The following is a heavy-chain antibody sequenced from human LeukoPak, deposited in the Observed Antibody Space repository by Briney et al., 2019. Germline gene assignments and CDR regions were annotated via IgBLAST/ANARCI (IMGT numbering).Heavy chain of an antibody. D-gene: IGHD2-2*01. CDR2: INANRGGT. J-gene: IGHJ4*02. Sequence: ASVKVSCKASGYTFTDYYMHRVRQAPGQGLEWMGWINANRGGTNYAQRFQGRVTMTRDTSITTAYMELSRLKSDDTAVYYCARRYCSSTSCYYFDYWDQGTLVTVSS. CDR1: GYTFTDYY. CDR3: ARRYCSSTSCYYFDY. V-gene: IGHV1-2*02.